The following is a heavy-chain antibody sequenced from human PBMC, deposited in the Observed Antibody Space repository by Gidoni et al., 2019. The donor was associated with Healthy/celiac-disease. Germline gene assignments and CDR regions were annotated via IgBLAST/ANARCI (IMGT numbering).Heavy chain of an antibody. V-gene: IGHV1-69*01. CDR3: ARERGAVAGKYYFDY. Sequence: QVQLVQSGAEVKKPGSSVQVSCKASGGPFSSYAISWVRQAPGQGLEWMGGIIPIFGTANYAQKFQGRVTITADESTSTAYMELSSLRSEDTAVYYCARERGAVAGKYYFDYWGQGTLVTVSS. CDR1: GGPFSSYA. D-gene: IGHD6-19*01. CDR2: IIPIFGTA. J-gene: IGHJ4*02.